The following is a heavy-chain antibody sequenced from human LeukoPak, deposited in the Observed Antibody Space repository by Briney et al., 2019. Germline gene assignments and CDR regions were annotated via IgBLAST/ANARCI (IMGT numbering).Heavy chain of an antibody. J-gene: IGHJ4*02. CDR1: GFTFSDYS. D-gene: IGHD4-17*01. V-gene: IGHV3-48*04. CDR2: ISSSATTI. Sequence: GGSLRLSCAASGFTFSDYSMNWDRQAPGKGLEWVSYISSSATTIYYADSVKGRFSISRDNAKNSLYLQMNSLRADDTAVYYCTREGAGGDRDYWGQGTLVTVSS. CDR3: TREGAGGDRDY.